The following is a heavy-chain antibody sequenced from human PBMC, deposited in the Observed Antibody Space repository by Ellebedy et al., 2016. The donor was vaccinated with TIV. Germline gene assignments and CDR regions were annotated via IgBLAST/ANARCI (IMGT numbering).Heavy chain of an antibody. CDR1: GYTFTSYG. CDR2: INPNSGGT. J-gene: IGHJ6*02. D-gene: IGHD2-15*01. Sequence: AASVKVSCKASGYTFTSYGISWVRQAPGQGLEWMGWINPNSGGTNYAQKFQGWVTMTRDTSISTAYMELSSLRSEDTAVYYCARLVAMDVWGQGTTVTVSS. CDR3: ARLVAMDV. V-gene: IGHV1-2*04.